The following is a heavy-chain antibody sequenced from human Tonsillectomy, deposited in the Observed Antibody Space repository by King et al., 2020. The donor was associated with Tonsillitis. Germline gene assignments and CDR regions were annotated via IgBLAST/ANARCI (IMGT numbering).Heavy chain of an antibody. J-gene: IGHJ6*02. CDR2: IDPRDSDT. Sequence: VQLVESGAEVKKPGESLRISCKGSGYSFSSYWINWVRQMPGKGLEWMGRIDPRDSDTDYSPSCQGHVTISADKSINTAYLQWSSLMASDTAMYYCAIQSRGGDHPYYYYGMDVWGQGATVTVSS. CDR1: GYSFSSYW. CDR3: AIQSRGGDHPYYYYGMDV. D-gene: IGHD2-21*02. V-gene: IGHV5-10-1*03.